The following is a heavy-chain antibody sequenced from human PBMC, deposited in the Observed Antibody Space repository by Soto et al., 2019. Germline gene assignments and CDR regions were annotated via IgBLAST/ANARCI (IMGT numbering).Heavy chain of an antibody. CDR1: GFTFRSYS. CDR3: ARGSGNFYLNYFDY. V-gene: IGHV3-48*02. J-gene: IGHJ4*02. D-gene: IGHD1-26*01. CDR2: ISSSSSTI. Sequence: GGSLRLSCAASGFTFRSYSMNWVRQAPGKGLEWVSYISSSSSTIYYADSVRGRFTISRDNAKNSQYLQMNSLRDEDTAVYYCARGSGNFYLNYFDYWGQGTLVTVSS.